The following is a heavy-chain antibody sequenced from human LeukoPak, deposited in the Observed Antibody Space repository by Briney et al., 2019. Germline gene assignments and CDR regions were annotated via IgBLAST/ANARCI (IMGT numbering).Heavy chain of an antibody. D-gene: IGHD5-18*01. J-gene: IGHJ4*02. CDR3: ARDLSEVDTAMDY. V-gene: IGHV1-2*02. Sequence: ASVKVSCKASGYTFTCYYMHWVRQAPGQGLEWMGWINPNSGGTNYAQKFQGRVTMTRDTSISTAYMELSRLRSDDTAVYYCARDLSEVDTAMDYWGQGTLVTVSS. CDR2: INPNSGGT. CDR1: GYTFTCYY.